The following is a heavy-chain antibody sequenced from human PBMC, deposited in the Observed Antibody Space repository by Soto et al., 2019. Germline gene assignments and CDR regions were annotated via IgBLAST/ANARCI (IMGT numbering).Heavy chain of an antibody. CDR2: IYYSGTN. V-gene: IGHV4-31*03. J-gene: IGHJ6*02. Sequence: PWGSLTLSCTVSGGSFSSGGFYWGWIRPDQGQGLVWIGYIYYSGTNYSNPSLNSRATFSEDTTKNLFSLKISSVTDAATAVYYCAKVKYYDGAGKDGMDVWGQGTTVTVSS. D-gene: IGHD3-10*01. CDR1: GGSFSSGGFY. CDR3: AKVKYYDGAGKDGMDV.